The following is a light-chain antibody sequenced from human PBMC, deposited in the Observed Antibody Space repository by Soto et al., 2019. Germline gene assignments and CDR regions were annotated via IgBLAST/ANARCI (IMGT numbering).Light chain of an antibody. J-gene: IGLJ2*01. V-gene: IGLV3-1*01. CDR2: QDN. CDR3: QAWDSSAAEEV. CDR1: KLGDKY. Sequence: SSELTQPPSVSVSPGQTARITCSGDKLGDKYVSWYQQKPGQSPVVVIYQDNKRPSGIPERFSGSNSGNTATLTISGTQPMDEADYYCQAWDSSAAEEVFGGGTKLTVL.